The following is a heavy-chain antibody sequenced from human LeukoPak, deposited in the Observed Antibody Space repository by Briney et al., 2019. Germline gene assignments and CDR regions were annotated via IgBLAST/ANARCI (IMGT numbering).Heavy chain of an antibody. Sequence: GGSLRLSCAASGFTFSSYAMHWVRQAPGKGLEWVGRIRSKANSYATAYAASVKGRFTISRDDSKNTAYLQMNSLKTEDTAVYYCTRGRDGYPHLFDYWGQGTLVTVSS. J-gene: IGHJ4*02. CDR1: GFTFSSYA. V-gene: IGHV3-73*01. CDR2: IRSKANSYAT. D-gene: IGHD5-24*01. CDR3: TRGRDGYPHLFDY.